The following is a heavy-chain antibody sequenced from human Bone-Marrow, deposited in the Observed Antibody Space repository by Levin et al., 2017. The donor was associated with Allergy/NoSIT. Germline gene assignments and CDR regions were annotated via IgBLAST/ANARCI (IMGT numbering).Heavy chain of an antibody. V-gene: IGHV1-58*02. Sequence: SVKVSCKASGFTFTRTAMQWVRQARGQRLEWIGWIVVGSGNTNYAQKFQERVTITRDMSTSTAYMELSSLRSEDTAVYYCAAESNIYGSYWGQGTLVTVSS. CDR3: AAESNIYGSY. J-gene: IGHJ4*02. CDR2: IVVGSGNT. CDR1: GFTFTRTA. D-gene: IGHD5-18*01.